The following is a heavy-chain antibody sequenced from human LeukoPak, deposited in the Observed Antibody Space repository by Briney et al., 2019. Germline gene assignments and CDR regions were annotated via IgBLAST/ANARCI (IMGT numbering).Heavy chain of an antibody. D-gene: IGHD3-10*01. Sequence: GASVKVSCKASGYTFTSYGISWVRQAPGQGLEWMGWISAYNGNTNYAQKLQGRVTMTTDTSTSTAYMELRSLRSDDTAVYYCARDRASLKMVQSEVWFDPWGQGTLVTVSS. J-gene: IGHJ5*02. V-gene: IGHV1-18*01. CDR3: ARDRASLKMVQSEVWFDP. CDR1: GYTFTSYG. CDR2: ISAYNGNT.